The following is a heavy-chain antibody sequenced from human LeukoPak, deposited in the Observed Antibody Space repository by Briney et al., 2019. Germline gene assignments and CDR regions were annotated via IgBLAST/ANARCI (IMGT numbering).Heavy chain of an antibody. Sequence: PSETLSLTCTVSGGSISSSSYYWGWIRQPPGKGLEWIGSIYYSGSTYYNPSLKSRVTVSVDTSKNQFSLKLSSVTAADTAVYYCARDRYDSSGYHYYFDYWGQGTLVTVSS. CDR2: IYYSGST. CDR3: ARDRYDSSGYHYYFDY. J-gene: IGHJ4*02. V-gene: IGHV4-39*07. CDR1: GGSISSSSYY. D-gene: IGHD3-22*01.